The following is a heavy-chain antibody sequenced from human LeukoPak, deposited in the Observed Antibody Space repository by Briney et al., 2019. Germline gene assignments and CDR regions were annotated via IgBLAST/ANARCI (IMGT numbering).Heavy chain of an antibody. V-gene: IGHV3-30*04. J-gene: IGHJ4*02. CDR3: ARVTVMVTYFDY. D-gene: IGHD5-18*01. CDR2: ISYDGSNK. Sequence: PGRSLRLSCAASGFTFSSYAMHWVRQAPGKGLEWVAVISYDGSNKYYADSVKGRFTISRDNSKNTLYLQMNSLRAEDTAVYYCARVTVMVTYFDYWGQGTLVTVSS. CDR1: GFTFSSYA.